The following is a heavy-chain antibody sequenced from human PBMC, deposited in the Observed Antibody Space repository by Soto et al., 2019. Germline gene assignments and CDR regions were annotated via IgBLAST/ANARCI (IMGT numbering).Heavy chain of an antibody. Sequence: GASVKVSGKVSGYTLTELSTHWVRQAPGKGLEWMGGFDPEDGETIYAQKFQGRVTMTEDTSTDTAYMELSSLRSGDTAVYYCATDLYGLGFDPWGQGTLVTVSS. CDR2: FDPEDGET. J-gene: IGHJ5*02. D-gene: IGHD2-8*01. V-gene: IGHV1-24*01. CDR1: GYTLTELS. CDR3: ATDLYGLGFDP.